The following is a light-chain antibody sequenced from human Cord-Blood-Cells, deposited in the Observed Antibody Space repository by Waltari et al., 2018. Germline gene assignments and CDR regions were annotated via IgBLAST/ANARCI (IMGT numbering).Light chain of an antibody. CDR1: QRLVYSAGNTY. V-gene: IGKV2-30*01. CDR2: KVS. CDR3: MEGTQWPPT. Sequence: DVVITQAPLSLPVTLGQQASLSCRSSQRLVYSAGNTYLNWFEQRPGQSPRRLIYKVSNRASGVPDGFSGSGSGNDFTRKISSVEAEDVGVDYCMEGTQWPPTFGQGTKVEIK. J-gene: IGKJ1*01.